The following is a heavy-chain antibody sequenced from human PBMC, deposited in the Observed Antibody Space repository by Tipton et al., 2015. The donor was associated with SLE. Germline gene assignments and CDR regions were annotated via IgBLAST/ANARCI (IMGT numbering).Heavy chain of an antibody. CDR1: GITSGITLSSYE. J-gene: IGHJ6*02. Sequence: GSLRLSCAASGITSGITLSSYEMNWVRQAPGKGLEWVSYISSGSSTRNYADSVKGRFTISRDNAKNSLYVQMNSLRADDTAVYYCARENPLGGMDVWGQGTTVTVSS. CDR2: ISSGSSTR. D-gene: IGHD1-14*01. V-gene: IGHV3-48*03. CDR3: ARENPLGGMDV.